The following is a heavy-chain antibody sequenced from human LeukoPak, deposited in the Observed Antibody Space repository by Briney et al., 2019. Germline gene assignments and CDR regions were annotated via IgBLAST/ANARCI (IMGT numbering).Heavy chain of an antibody. Sequence: SETLSLTCTVSGGSISSSSYYWGWIREPPGKGLEWIGSIYYSGSTYYNPSLKRRVTISVDTSKNQFSLKLSSVTAADTAVYYCARDGVLWFGELGNWFDPWGQGTLVTVSS. D-gene: IGHD3-10*01. J-gene: IGHJ5*02. CDR1: GGSISSSSYY. CDR2: IYYSGST. V-gene: IGHV4-39*07. CDR3: ARDGVLWFGELGNWFDP.